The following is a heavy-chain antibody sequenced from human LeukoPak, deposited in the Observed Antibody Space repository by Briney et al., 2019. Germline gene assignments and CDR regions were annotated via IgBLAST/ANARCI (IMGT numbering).Heavy chain of an antibody. CDR1: AFTFNTYW. Sequence: GGSLRLSFAASAFTFNTYWMHWVRQVPGRGLEWVSRINGDESSTNYADSVKGRFTISRDDAKDTLYLHMNSLTAEDTAVYYCARGAKWAYYFDYWGQGTLVTVSS. CDR2: INGDESST. V-gene: IGHV3-74*01. CDR3: ARGAKWAYYFDY. J-gene: IGHJ4*02. D-gene: IGHD1-26*01.